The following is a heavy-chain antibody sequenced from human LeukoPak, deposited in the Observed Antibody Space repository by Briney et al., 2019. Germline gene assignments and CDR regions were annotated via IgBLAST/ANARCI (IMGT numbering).Heavy chain of an antibody. CDR3: ARDKELAAAGNWFDP. J-gene: IGHJ5*02. Sequence: PSGTLSLTCAVSGGSISSSNWWSWVRQPPGKGLEWIGEIYHSGSTNYNPSLKSRVTISVDKSKNQFSLKLSSVTAADTAVYYCARDKELAAAGNWFDPWGQGILVTVSS. D-gene: IGHD6-13*01. CDR2: IYHSGST. CDR1: GGSISSSNW. V-gene: IGHV4-4*02.